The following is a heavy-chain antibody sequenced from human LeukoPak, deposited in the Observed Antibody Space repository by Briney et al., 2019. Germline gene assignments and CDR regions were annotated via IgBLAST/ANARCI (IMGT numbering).Heavy chain of an antibody. CDR1: GGSISSYY. V-gene: IGHV4-4*07. J-gene: IGHJ4*02. CDR2: IYTSGST. CDR3: ARDQGSYGSGSYLGY. Sequence: PSETLSLTCTVSGGSISSYYWSWIRQPAGKGLEWIGRIYTSGSTNYNPSLKSRVTMSVDTSENQFSLKLSSVTAADTAVYYCARDQGSYGSGSYLGYWGQGTLVTVSS. D-gene: IGHD3-10*01.